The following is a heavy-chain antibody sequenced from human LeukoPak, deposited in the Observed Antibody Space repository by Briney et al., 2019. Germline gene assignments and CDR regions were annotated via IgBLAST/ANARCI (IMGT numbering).Heavy chain of an antibody. V-gene: IGHV3-30*04. D-gene: IGHD3-10*01. Sequence: PGGSLRLSCAASGFTFNSYAMKWVRQAPGKGLEWLAVVLSDGSDQYYGDSVQGRFTVSRDNSKNTLYLQMDNLRFEDTAVYYRARVSKPGWFDYYYMDVWGKGTTVIVSS. CDR2: VLSDGSDQ. CDR1: GFTFNSYA. CDR3: ARVSKPGWFDYYYMDV. J-gene: IGHJ6*03.